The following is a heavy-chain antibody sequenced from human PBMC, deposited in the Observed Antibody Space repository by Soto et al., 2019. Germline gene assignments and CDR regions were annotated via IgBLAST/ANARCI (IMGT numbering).Heavy chain of an antibody. CDR3: TSSSSWPYYFDY. Sequence: GGSLRLSCAASGFTFSSYAMSWVRQAPGKGLECVSTISGSGGTTYYADSVKGRFTISRDNSKNTAYLQMNSLKTEDTAVYYCTSSSSWPYYFDYWGQGTLVTVSS. D-gene: IGHD6-13*01. CDR1: GFTFSSYA. CDR2: ISGSGGTT. J-gene: IGHJ4*02. V-gene: IGHV3-23*01.